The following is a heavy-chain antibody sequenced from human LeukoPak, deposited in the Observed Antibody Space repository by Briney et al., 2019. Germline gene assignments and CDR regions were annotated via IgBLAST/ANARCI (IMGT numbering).Heavy chain of an antibody. Sequence: PGGSLRLSCAASGFSVSSNYMSWVRQAPGKGLEWVSVIYSEGSTYYADSVKGQFTISRDNSKSTLYLQMNSLRAEDTAVYYCARDRGYYDSSGYSPSIWGQGTMVTVSS. CDR2: IYSEGST. J-gene: IGHJ3*02. CDR1: GFSVSSNY. CDR3: ARDRGYYDSSGYSPSI. V-gene: IGHV3-53*01. D-gene: IGHD3-22*01.